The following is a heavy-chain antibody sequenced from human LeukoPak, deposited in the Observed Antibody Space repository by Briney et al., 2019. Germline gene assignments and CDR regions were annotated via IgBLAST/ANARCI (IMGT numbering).Heavy chain of an antibody. D-gene: IGHD6-25*01. J-gene: IGHJ4*02. Sequence: SETLSLTCSVSGGSINDVVYYWDWIRQPPGKALEWIGDIYQTGTTYYNPSFESRVTISADTSNNQVSLKMNAVTAADTAVYYCARPRGSSSGGPFDYWGRGTLVIVSS. V-gene: IGHV4-39*01. CDR2: IYQTGTT. CDR3: ARPRGSSSGGPFDY. CDR1: GGSINDVVYY.